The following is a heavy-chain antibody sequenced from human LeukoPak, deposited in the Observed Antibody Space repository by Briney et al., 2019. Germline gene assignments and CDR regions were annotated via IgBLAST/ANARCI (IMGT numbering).Heavy chain of an antibody. V-gene: IGHV1-69*01. CDR3: ARDYSNYGPYFDY. Sequence: SVTVSYMASGGTFINYAISWVRQAPGQGLEWMGGIIPIFGTANYAQKFQGRVTITEDESTSTAYMGLSSLRSEDTAGYYCARDYSNYGPYFDYWGQGTLVTVSS. J-gene: IGHJ4*02. CDR1: GGTFINYA. CDR2: IIPIFGTA. D-gene: IGHD4-11*01.